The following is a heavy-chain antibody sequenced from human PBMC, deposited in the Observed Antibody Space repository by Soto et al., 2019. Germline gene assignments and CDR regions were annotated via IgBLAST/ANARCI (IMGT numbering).Heavy chain of an antibody. CDR3: XXXXXAALLYYY. CDR2: ISWEGGST. J-gene: IGHJ6*01. V-gene: IGHV3-43*01. CDR1: GFTFYDYT. D-gene: IGHD6-25*01. Sequence: EVRLVQSGGVVAQAGGSLRLSCAASGFTFYDYTMHWVRQVPGRGLEWVSLISWEGGSTYFADYVKGRFTISRADPXNSLYLQMNRLTTDXXXXXXXXXXXXAALLYYY.